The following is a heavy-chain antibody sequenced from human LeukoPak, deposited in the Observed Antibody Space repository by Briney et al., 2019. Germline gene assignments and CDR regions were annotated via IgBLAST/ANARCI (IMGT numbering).Heavy chain of an antibody. V-gene: IGHV4-39*01. CDR3: ARLEERLGYYFDY. CDR1: GGSISSSSYY. D-gene: IGHD5-24*01. J-gene: IGHJ4*02. CDR2: IYYSGST. Sequence: SETLSLTCTVSGGSISSSSYYWGWIRQPPGKGLEWIGSIYYSGSTYYNPSLKSRVTMSVDTSKNQFSLKLSSVTAADTAVYYCARLEERLGYYFDYWGQGTLVTVSS.